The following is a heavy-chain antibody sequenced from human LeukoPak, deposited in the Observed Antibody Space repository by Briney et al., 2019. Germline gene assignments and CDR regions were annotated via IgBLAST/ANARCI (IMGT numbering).Heavy chain of an antibody. J-gene: IGHJ6*02. CDR3: AKRRHAKNGVDV. V-gene: IGHV6-1*01. Sequence: SQTRSLTCAISGDSVSTTSSIWNWIRQSPSRGLEWLGRTYYRSQWNYDYAQSVKSRITISPDTSENRFSLQLQFVTPEDSAVYYCAKRRHAKNGVDVWGQGTTVTVSS. CDR1: GDSVSTTSSI. CDR2: TYYRSQWNY.